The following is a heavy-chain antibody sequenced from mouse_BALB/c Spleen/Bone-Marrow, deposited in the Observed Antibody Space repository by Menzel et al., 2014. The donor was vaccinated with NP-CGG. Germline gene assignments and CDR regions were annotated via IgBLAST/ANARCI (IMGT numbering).Heavy chain of an antibody. J-gene: IGHJ2*01. CDR3: TRDNWDY. V-gene: IGHV1-69*02. CDR1: GYTSTSYW. CDR2: IFPSETYT. Sequence: LQESGAELVRPGASVKLSCKASGYTSTSYWINWVKPRPGQGPEWIGNIFPSETYTYYNQKFKDKATLTVDKSSSTAYMQLSSPTSEDSAVYYCTRDNWDYWGQGTTLTVSS. D-gene: IGHD4-1*01.